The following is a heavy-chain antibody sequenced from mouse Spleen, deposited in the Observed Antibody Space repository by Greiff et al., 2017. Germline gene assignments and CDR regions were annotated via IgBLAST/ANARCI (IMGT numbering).Heavy chain of an antibody. J-gene: IGHJ3*01. D-gene: IGHD2-3*01. CDR1: GFTFSSYA. CDR3: ARHDDGYLGFAY. V-gene: IGHV5-9-1*01. Sequence: EVMLVESGGGLVKPGGSLKLSCAASGFTFSSYAMSWVRQTPEKRLEWVATISSGGSYTYYPDSVKGRFTISRDNAKNTLYLQMSSLRSEDTAMYYCARHDDGYLGFAYWGQGTLVTVSA. CDR2: ISSGGSYT.